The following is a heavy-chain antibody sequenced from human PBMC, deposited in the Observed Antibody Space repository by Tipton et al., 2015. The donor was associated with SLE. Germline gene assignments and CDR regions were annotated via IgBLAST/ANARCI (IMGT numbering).Heavy chain of an antibody. J-gene: IGHJ4*02. CDR1: GYTFSGYY. V-gene: IGHV1-2*02. CDR3: AREKSPGEYDY. CDR2: ITTHSGDT. D-gene: IGHD7-27*01. Sequence: QLVQSGAEMKKPGASVKVSCKASGYTFSGYYIHWVRQAPGQGLEWMGWITTHSGDTNYAQKFQGRVTMTRDTSISTAYMELSRLRSEDTAIYYCAREKSPGEYDYWGQGTLVTVSS.